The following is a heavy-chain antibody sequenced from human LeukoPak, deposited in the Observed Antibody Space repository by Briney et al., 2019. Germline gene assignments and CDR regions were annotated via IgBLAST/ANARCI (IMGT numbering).Heavy chain of an antibody. CDR2: ISWNSGSI. CDR1: GFTFDDYA. CDR3: AKDIGGATMEAFDY. V-gene: IGHV3-9*03. J-gene: IGHJ4*02. Sequence: GGSLRLSCAASGFTFDDYAMHWVRQAPGKGLEWVSGISWNSGSISYADSVKGRFTISRDNAKNSLYLQMNSLRAEDMALYYCAKDIGGATMEAFDYWGQGTLVTVSS. D-gene: IGHD1-26*01.